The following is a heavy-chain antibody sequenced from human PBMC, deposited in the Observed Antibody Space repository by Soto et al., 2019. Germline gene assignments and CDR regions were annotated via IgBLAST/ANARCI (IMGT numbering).Heavy chain of an antibody. CDR1: GFTFDDYA. CDR3: AREDILGARSFDY. D-gene: IGHD5-12*01. CDR2: ITWNSGYI. V-gene: IGHV3-9*01. Sequence: GGSLRLSCAASGFTFDDYAMHWVRQAPGKGLEWVSYITWNSGYIGYADSVKGRFTISRDNAENSLSLLMNSLRAEDTAVYYCAREDILGARSFDYWGQGTVVTVSS. J-gene: IGHJ4*02.